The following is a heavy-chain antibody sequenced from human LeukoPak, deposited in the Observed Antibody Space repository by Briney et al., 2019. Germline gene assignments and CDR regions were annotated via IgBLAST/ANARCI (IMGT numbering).Heavy chain of an antibody. CDR3: AAVSSGSYLLAHY. D-gene: IGHD1-26*01. V-gene: IGHV1-2*02. J-gene: IGHJ4*02. Sequence: ASVKVSCKASGYTFTGYYMHWVRQAPGQGLEWMGWINPNSGGTNYAQKFQGRVTMTRDTSISTAYMELSRLRSDDTAVYYCAAVSSGSYLLAHYWGQGTLVTVSS. CDR2: INPNSGGT. CDR1: GYTFTGYY.